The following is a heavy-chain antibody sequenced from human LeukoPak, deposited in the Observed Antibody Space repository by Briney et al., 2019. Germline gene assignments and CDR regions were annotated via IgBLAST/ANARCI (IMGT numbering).Heavy chain of an antibody. CDR1: GFTFGSYW. J-gene: IGHJ4*02. CDR3: ARWYSSGWYSDY. D-gene: IGHD6-19*01. CDR2: VSGTSEYI. V-gene: IGHV3-21*06. Sequence: GWSLRLSCAASGFTFGSYWMHWVRQAPGKGLEWVSSVSGTSEYIYYADSVRGRFTISRDNAKNTVYLQMNSLRAEDTAVYYCARWYSSGWYSDYWGQGTLVTVSS.